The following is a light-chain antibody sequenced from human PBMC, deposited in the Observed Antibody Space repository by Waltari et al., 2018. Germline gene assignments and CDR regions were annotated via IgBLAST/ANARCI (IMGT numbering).Light chain of an antibody. J-gene: IGKJ3*01. Sequence: EIVLTQSPGTLSLSPGEGATLSCRASQSVSSNYLAWYQQKPGQAPRLLIYDASSRATGIPERFSGSGSGTDFTLTISRLEPEDFAVYYCQQYGSSLITFGPGTKVDIK. V-gene: IGKV3-20*01. CDR1: QSVSSNY. CDR2: DAS. CDR3: QQYGSSLIT.